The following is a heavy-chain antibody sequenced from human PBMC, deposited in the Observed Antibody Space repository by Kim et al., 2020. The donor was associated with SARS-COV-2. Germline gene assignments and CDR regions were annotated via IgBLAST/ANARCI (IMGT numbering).Heavy chain of an antibody. D-gene: IGHD2-2*01. CDR1: GFTFSDHY. Sequence: GGSLRLSCAASGFTFSDHYMDWVRQAPGKGLEWVGRTRNKANSYTTEYAASVKGRFTISRDDSKNSLYLQMNSLKTEDTAVYYCARGGTSWRSWGTDWGQGTLVTVSS. V-gene: IGHV3-72*01. CDR2: TRNKANSYTT. J-gene: IGHJ4*02. CDR3: ARGGTSWRSWGTD.